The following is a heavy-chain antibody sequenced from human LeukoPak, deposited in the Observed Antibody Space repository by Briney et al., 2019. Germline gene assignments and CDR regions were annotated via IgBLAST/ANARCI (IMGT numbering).Heavy chain of an antibody. CDR1: GYTFTSFG. CDR2: ISAYNGNT. V-gene: IGHV1-18*01. Sequence: RASVKVSCKASGYTFTSFGISWVRQAPGQGLEWMGWISAYNGNTNYAQKLQGRVTMTTDTSTSTAYMELRSLRSDDTAVYYCARTPGYCSSTSCPAEYFQHWGQGTLVTVSS. CDR3: ARTPGYCSSTSCPAEYFQH. D-gene: IGHD2-2*01. J-gene: IGHJ1*01.